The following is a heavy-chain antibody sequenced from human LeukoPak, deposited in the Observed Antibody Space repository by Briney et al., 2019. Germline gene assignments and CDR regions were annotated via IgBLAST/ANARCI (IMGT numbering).Heavy chain of an antibody. CDR3: ARVGVSSGPLLY. D-gene: IGHD6-19*01. Sequence: GGSLRLSCAASGFTFSSYAMHWVRQAPGKGLEWVAVISYDGSNKYYADSVKGRFTISRDNSKNTLYLQMNSLRAEDTAVYYCARVGVSSGPLLYWGQGTLVTVSS. V-gene: IGHV3-30-3*01. CDR1: GFTFSSYA. J-gene: IGHJ4*02. CDR2: ISYDGSNK.